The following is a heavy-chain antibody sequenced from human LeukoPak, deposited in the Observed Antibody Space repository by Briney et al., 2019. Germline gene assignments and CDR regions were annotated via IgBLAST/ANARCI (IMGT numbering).Heavy chain of an antibody. J-gene: IGHJ4*02. CDR2: ISGSGGTT. CDR3: ARVYYRRGVVGAPADY. CDR1: GFTFSTHA. Sequence: GGSLRLSCAASGFTFSTHAMSWVRQAPGKGLEWVSAISGSGGTTYYADSVKGRFTISRDNSKSILSLQMNSLRAEDTAVYYCARVYYRRGVVGAPADYWGQGTLVTVSS. D-gene: IGHD2-15*01. V-gene: IGHV3-23*01.